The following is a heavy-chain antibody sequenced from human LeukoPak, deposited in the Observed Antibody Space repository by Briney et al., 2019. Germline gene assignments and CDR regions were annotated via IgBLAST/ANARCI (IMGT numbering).Heavy chain of an antibody. Sequence: GGSLRLSCAASGFTFSDYYMSWIRQAPGKGLEWVSYISSSGSTIYYADSVKGRFTISRDNAKNSLYLQMNSLRAEDTAVYDCAREPNYYDSSDDYWGQGTLVTVSS. CDR1: GFTFSDYY. J-gene: IGHJ4*02. D-gene: IGHD3-22*01. V-gene: IGHV3-11*01. CDR2: ISSSGSTI. CDR3: AREPNYYDSSDDY.